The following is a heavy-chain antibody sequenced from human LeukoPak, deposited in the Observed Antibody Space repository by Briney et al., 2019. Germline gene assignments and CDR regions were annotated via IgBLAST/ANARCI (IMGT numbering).Heavy chain of an antibody. CDR3: ATDSYCSGGSCYKYYYYMDV. V-gene: IGHV1-69*01. D-gene: IGHD2-15*01. Sequence: RSSVKVSCKASGGTFSSYAISWVRQAPGQGLEWMGGIIPIFGTANYAQKFQGRVTITADESTSTAYMELSSLRSEDTAVYYCATDSYCSGGSCYKYYYYMDVGGKGTTVTVSS. J-gene: IGHJ6*03. CDR2: IIPIFGTA. CDR1: GGTFSSYA.